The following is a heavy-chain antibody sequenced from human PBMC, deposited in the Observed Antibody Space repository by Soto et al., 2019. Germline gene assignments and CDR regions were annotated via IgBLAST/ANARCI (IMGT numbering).Heavy chain of an antibody. CDR2: IYYSGST. D-gene: IGHD5-12*01. CDR3: ARYNSGYDMMQFDY. V-gene: IGHV4-59*08. Sequence: PSETLSLTCTVSGGSIRNYYWSWIRRPPGKGLEWIGYIYYSGSTNYNPSLKSRVTISVDMSNNQFSLKLSSVTAADTAVYYCARYNSGYDMMQFDYWGQGTLVTVSS. CDR1: GGSIRNYY. J-gene: IGHJ4*02.